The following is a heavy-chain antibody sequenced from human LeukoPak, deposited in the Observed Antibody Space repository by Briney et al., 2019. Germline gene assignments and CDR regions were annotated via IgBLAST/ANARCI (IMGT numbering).Heavy chain of an antibody. V-gene: IGHV3-23*01. CDR3: AKDRIAAAVMGALVY. D-gene: IGHD6-13*01. CDR2: TSGDGYYI. CDR1: GFTFRNHA. J-gene: IGHJ4*02. Sequence: PGGSLRLSCAASGFTFRNHAMSWVRQAPGKGLEWVSSTSGDGYYIYYADSMKGRFSTSRDNSKNTLYLQMNSLRAEDTAVYYCAKDRIAAAVMGALVYWGQGTLVTVSS.